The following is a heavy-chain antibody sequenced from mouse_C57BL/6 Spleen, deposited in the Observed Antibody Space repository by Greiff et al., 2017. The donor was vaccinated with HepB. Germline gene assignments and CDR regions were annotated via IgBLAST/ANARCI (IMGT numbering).Heavy chain of an antibody. Sequence: VQLQQSGAELMKPGASVKLSCKATGYTFTGYWIEWVKQRPGHGLEWIGEILPGSGSTNYNEKFKGKATFTADTSSNTAYMQLSSLTTVDSAIYYCARRVLRYGSSYYFDYWGQGTTLTVSS. CDR1: GYTFTGYW. CDR2: ILPGSGST. V-gene: IGHV1-9*01. J-gene: IGHJ2*01. CDR3: ARRVLRYGSSYYFDY. D-gene: IGHD1-1*01.